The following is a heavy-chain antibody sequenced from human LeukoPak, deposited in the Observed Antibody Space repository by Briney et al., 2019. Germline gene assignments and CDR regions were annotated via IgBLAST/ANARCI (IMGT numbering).Heavy chain of an antibody. Sequence: ASETLSLTCTVSGGSISSYYWSWIRQPPGKGLEWIGYIYYSGSTNYNPSLKSRLAISVDTSKNQFSLKLSSVTAADTAVYYCARGSPYYYDSSGSIFDYWGQGTLVTVSS. D-gene: IGHD3-22*01. CDR1: GGSISSYY. CDR2: IYYSGST. CDR3: ARGSPYYYDSSGSIFDY. V-gene: IGHV4-59*01. J-gene: IGHJ4*02.